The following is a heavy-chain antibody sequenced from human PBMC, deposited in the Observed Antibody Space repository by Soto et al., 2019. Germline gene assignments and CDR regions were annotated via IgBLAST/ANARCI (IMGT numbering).Heavy chain of an antibody. CDR1: GFTFNTYW. CDR3: ARDWGGLSY. CDR2: IIKDGSEK. V-gene: IGHV3-7*03. Sequence: GGSLRLSCAASGFTFNTYWMTWVRQAPGKGLEWVANIIKDGSEKSYVDSVKGRFTISRDNAKNSLYLEMNRLRVEDTAVYYCARDWGGLSYWGQGTLVTVSS. D-gene: IGHD3-10*01. J-gene: IGHJ4*02.